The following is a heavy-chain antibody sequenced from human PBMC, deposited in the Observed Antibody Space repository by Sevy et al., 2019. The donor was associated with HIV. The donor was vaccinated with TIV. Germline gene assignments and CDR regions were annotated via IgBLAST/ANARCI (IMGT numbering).Heavy chain of an antibody. D-gene: IGHD2-2*01. CDR3: ARGRQAYVVVVPSTVPFDY. Sequence: SETLSLTCAVSGGSFSGYFWNWIRQSPGKVLEWIGEINHTGSLKYNPSLKSRVTISVDASKSQLSLHLRLVTAADTAVYYCARGRQAYVVVVPSTVPFDYWGRGTLVTVSS. J-gene: IGHJ4*02. V-gene: IGHV4-34*01. CDR1: GGSFSGYF. CDR2: INHTGSL.